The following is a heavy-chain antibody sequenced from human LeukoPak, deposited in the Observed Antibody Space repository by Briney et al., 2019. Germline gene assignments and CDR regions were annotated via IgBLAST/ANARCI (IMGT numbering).Heavy chain of an antibody. V-gene: IGHV3-21*01. D-gene: IGHD2-15*01. CDR3: AIGYCSGGSCQYGTRLDY. CDR1: GFTFSSYA. J-gene: IGHJ4*02. CDR2: ISSSSSYI. Sequence: GGSLRLSCAASGFTFSSYAMSWVRQAPGKGLEWVSFISSSSSYIYYADSVKGRFTISRDNAKNSLYLQMNSLRAEDTAVYYCAIGYCSGGSCQYGTRLDYWGQGTLVTVSS.